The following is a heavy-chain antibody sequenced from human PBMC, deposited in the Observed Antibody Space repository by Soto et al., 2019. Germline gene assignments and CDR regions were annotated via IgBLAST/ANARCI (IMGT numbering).Heavy chain of an antibody. D-gene: IGHD3-9*01. J-gene: IGHJ4*02. CDR2: ISAYNGNT. CDR1: GYTFTSYG. V-gene: IGHV1-18*01. CDR3: PSTSYYDILNYFDY. Sequence: QVQLVQSGAEVKKPGASVKVSCKASGYTFTSYGINWVRQAPGQGLEWMGGISAYNGNTNYAQKLQGRVTMTTDTSTSKAYMELGSLRSDDTAGYYCPSTSYYDILNYFDYWGQVTLVNVSS.